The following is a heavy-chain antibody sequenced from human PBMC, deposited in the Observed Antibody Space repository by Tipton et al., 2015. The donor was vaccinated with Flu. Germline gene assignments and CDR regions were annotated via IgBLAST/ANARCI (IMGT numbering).Heavy chain of an antibody. V-gene: IGHV4-39*01. CDR2: IYSSGST. CDR3: ARHTGDSVRGVIDY. Sequence: TLSLTCTVSGGYISSSSDYWAWIRQPPGKGLEWIGTIYSSGSTYNNPSLKSRVRISVDTSRNQFSLKLSPVTAADTAVYYCARHTGDSVRGVIDYWGQGTLVTVSS. J-gene: IGHJ4*02. D-gene: IGHD3-10*02. CDR1: GGYISSSSDY.